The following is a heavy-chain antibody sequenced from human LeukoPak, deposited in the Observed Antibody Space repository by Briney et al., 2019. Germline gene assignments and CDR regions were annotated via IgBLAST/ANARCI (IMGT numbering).Heavy chain of an antibody. V-gene: IGHV1-18*01. CDR1: GYTFTSYG. J-gene: IGHJ4*02. CDR2: ISAYNGNT. Sequence: GASVKVSCKASGYTFTSYGISWVRQAPGQGLEWMGWISAYNGNTNYAQKLQGRVTMTTDTSTSTVYMELRSLRSDDTAVYYCARSEMVESPPDYWGQGTLVTVSS. D-gene: IGHD2-8*01. CDR3: ARSEMVESPPDY.